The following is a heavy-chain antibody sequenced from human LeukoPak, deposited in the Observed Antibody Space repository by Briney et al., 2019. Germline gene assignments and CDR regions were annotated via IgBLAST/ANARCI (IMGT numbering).Heavy chain of an antibody. CDR2: IPYSGST. Sequence: SETLSLTCTLSGRSITNYYWSWIRQPPGKGLEWIGYIPYSGSTNYSPSLKSRVTISVDTPKKQFSLNLNSVTAADTAIYYCARGARGYPDDNFDYWGQGTLVTVSS. D-gene: IGHD5-12*01. CDR1: GRSITNYY. V-gene: IGHV4-59*01. CDR3: ARGARGYPDDNFDY. J-gene: IGHJ4*02.